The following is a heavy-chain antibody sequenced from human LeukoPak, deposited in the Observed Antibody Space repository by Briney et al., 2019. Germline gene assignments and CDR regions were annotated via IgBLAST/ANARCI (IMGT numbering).Heavy chain of an antibody. CDR2: IYYSGST. Sequence: PSETLSLTCTVSGGSINSSTYYWGWIRQPPGKGLEWIGSIYYSGSTYYNPSLKSRVTISVDTSKNQFSLKLSSVTAADTALYYCAEETSLEGQLLKNSYYFDYWGQGTLVTVSS. CDR3: AEETSLEGQLLKNSYYFDY. D-gene: IGHD2-2*01. V-gene: IGHV4-39*01. J-gene: IGHJ4*02. CDR1: GGSINSSTYY.